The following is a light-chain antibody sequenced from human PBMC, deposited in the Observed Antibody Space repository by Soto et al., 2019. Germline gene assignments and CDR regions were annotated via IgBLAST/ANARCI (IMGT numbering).Light chain of an antibody. CDR3: KSYAGSNNYV. CDR2: EVV. Sequence: QSAVTQPPSASGSPGQSVTISCTGTKNDIGVYDFVSWYQHHPGKAPRLIIYEVVQRPSGVPDRFSGSKSGNTASLTVSGLQAADEADYFCKSYAGSNNYVFGSGTKV. CDR1: KNDIGVYDF. J-gene: IGLJ1*01. V-gene: IGLV2-8*01.